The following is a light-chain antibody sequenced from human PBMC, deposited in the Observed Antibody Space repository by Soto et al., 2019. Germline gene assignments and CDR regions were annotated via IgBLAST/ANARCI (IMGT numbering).Light chain of an antibody. CDR2: GNS. V-gene: IGLV1-40*01. J-gene: IGLJ1*01. Sequence: QAVVTQPPSVSGAPGQRVTISCTGSSSNIGAGYDVHWYQQLPGTAPKLLIYGNSNRPSGVPDRFSGSKSGTSASLAITGLQGEDEADYYGQSYDSSLSGYVFGTGTKVPAL. CDR1: SSNIGAGYD. CDR3: QSYDSSLSGYV.